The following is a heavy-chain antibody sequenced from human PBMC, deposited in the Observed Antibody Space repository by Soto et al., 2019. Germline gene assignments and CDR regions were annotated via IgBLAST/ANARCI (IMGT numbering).Heavy chain of an antibody. CDR3: ARSPRSSPYFDF. CDR2: IYPGDHET. Sequence: RXESLKISCQCSGYTFSNFWIGWVRQLPGQGLEWMGIIYPGDHETRYSPSFLGKVTISAETSINTAYLQWSSLEASDSAFYFCARSPRSSPYFDFWGQGALVTVSS. D-gene: IGHD6-13*01. CDR1: GYTFSNFW. V-gene: IGHV5-51*01. J-gene: IGHJ4*02.